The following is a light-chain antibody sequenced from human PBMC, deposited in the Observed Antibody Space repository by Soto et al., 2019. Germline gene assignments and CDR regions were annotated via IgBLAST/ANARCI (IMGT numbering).Light chain of an antibody. Sequence: QSALTQPASVSGSPGQSITIPCTGTSSDVGGYNYVSWYPQHPGKAPKLMIYDVSNRPSGVSNRLLGSKSGHTGPLTIPGPPAWDRADFYCSPITSRRHLVFRRGTQLTVL. J-gene: IGLJ2*01. CDR3: SPITSRRHLV. CDR1: SSDVGGYNY. V-gene: IGLV2-14*01. CDR2: DVS.